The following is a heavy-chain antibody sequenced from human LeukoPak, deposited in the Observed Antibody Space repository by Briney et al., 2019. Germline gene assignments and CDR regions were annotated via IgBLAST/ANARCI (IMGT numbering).Heavy chain of an antibody. Sequence: PSETLSLTCTVSGGSISSYYWSWIRQPAGKGLEWIGRIYTSGNTNYNPSLKSRVTMSVDTSKNQFSLKLRSVTAADTAVYYCARYSGSYPHDAFEIWGQGTMVTVSS. J-gene: IGHJ3*02. CDR1: GGSISSYY. V-gene: IGHV4-4*07. CDR2: IYTSGNT. CDR3: ARYSGSYPHDAFEI. D-gene: IGHD1-26*01.